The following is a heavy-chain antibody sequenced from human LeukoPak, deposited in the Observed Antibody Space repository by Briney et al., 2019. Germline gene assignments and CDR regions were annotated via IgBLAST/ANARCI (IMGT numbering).Heavy chain of an antibody. CDR2: TYYRSKWYN. CDR3: ARENCSSTSCYKGYYYMDV. Sequence: SQTLSLTCAISGDSVSSNSAAWNWIRQSPSRGLEWLGRTYYRSKWYNDYAVSVKSRITINPDTSKNQFSLKLSSVTAADTAVYYCARENCSSTSCYKGYYYMDVWGKGTTVTISS. CDR1: GDSVSSNSAA. J-gene: IGHJ6*03. D-gene: IGHD2-2*02. V-gene: IGHV6-1*01.